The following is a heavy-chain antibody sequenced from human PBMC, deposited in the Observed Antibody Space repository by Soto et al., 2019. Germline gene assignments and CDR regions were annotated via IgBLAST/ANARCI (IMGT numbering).Heavy chain of an antibody. CDR1: GFTFSTYG. Sequence: QVQLVESGGGLVQPGRSLKLSCAASGFTFSTYGMHWVRQSPGKGLEWVAVISYDGSNQYYRDSVRDSFTISRDNSRNTIDLQINSRREEDTAVYYCAKDEGRFLKYYSTFGVDAWGRGTTVTVS. V-gene: IGHV3-30*18. CDR2: ISYDGSNQ. J-gene: IGHJ6*02. CDR3: AKDEGRFLKYYSTFGVDA. D-gene: IGHD3-3*01.